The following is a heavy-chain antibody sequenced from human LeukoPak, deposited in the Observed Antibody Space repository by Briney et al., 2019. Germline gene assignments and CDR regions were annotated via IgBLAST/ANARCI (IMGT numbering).Heavy chain of an antibody. Sequence: GGSLRLSCAASRFTFSSYAMSWVRQAPGKGLEWVSAISGSGGSTYYADSVKGRFTISRDNSKNTLYLQMNSLRVEDTAVYYCAKDRRVGATAYYFDYWGQGTLVTVSS. V-gene: IGHV3-23*01. CDR2: ISGSGGST. J-gene: IGHJ4*02. CDR3: AKDRRVGATAYYFDY. CDR1: RFTFSSYA. D-gene: IGHD1-26*01.